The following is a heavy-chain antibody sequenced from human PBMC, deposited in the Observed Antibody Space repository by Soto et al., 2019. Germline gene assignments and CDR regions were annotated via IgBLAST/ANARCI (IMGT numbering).Heavy chain of an antibody. J-gene: IGHJ4*02. Sequence: SETLSLTCTVSGGSISSGGYYWSWIRQHPGKGLEWIGYIYYSGSTYYNPSLKSRVTISVDTSKNQFSLKLSSVTAADTAVYYCARSGYCSGGSCLLWYFDYWGQGTLVTVSS. CDR1: GGSISSGGYY. V-gene: IGHV4-31*03. CDR2: IYYSGST. CDR3: ARSGYCSGGSCLLWYFDY. D-gene: IGHD2-15*01.